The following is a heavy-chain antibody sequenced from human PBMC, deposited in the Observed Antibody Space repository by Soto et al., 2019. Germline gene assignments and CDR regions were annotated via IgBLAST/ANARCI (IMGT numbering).Heavy chain of an antibody. CDR3: TRTTAFDF. CDR2: IHPGDSET. J-gene: IGHJ4*02. Sequence: IGWVRQMPGEGLEWVGAIHPGDSETRYSPSFQGQGTISADDSISTAYLQWSSLRASDAAMYYCTRTTAFDFWGQGTLVTVSS. V-gene: IGHV5-51*01. D-gene: IGHD4-17*01.